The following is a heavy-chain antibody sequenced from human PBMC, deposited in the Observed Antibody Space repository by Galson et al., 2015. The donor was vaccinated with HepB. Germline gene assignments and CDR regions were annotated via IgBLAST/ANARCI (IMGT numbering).Heavy chain of an antibody. CDR2: INHSGST. J-gene: IGHJ5*02. Sequence: SETLSLTCAVYGGSFSGYYWSWIRQPPGKGLEWIGEINHSGSTNYNPSLKSRVTISVDTSKNQFSLKLSSVTAADTAVYYCARAMEEVVPAAMELGRGYRLNWFDPWGQGTLVTVSS. CDR1: GGSFSGYY. D-gene: IGHD2-2*01. CDR3: ARAMEEVVPAAMELGRGYRLNWFDP. V-gene: IGHV4-34*01.